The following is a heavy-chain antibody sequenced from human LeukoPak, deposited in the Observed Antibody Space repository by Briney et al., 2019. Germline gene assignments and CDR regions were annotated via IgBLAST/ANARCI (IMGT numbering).Heavy chain of an antibody. D-gene: IGHD2-21*02. Sequence: GGSLRLSCAASGFTFSSYAMSWVRQAPGKVLEWVSAISGSGGSTYYADSVKGRFTISRDNSKNTLYLQMNSLRAEDTAVYYCAKDPSVVVTATLDYWGQGTLVTVSS. CDR1: GFTFSSYA. J-gene: IGHJ4*02. CDR3: AKDPSVVVTATLDY. CDR2: ISGSGGST. V-gene: IGHV3-23*01.